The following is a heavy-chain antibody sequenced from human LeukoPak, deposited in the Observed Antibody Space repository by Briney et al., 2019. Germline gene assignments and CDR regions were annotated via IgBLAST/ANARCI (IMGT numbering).Heavy chain of an antibody. J-gene: IGHJ4*02. Sequence: PSETLSLTCTVSGGSISTYYWSWIRQSPGKGLEWIGYIYYSGSTNYNPSLKSRVTISVDTSKNQFSLKLSSVTAADTAVYYCAREPPDIVVVPAAIGGFDYWGQGTLVTVSS. D-gene: IGHD2-2*02. CDR3: AREPPDIVVVPAAIGGFDY. V-gene: IGHV4-59*12. CDR2: IYYSGST. CDR1: GGSISTYY.